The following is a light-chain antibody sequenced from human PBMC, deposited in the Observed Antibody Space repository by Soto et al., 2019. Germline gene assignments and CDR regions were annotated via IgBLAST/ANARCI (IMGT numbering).Light chain of an antibody. V-gene: IGKV1-39*01. J-gene: IGKJ1*01. CDR3: QQSFSTPRT. Sequence: DIKMTQSPSSLSASVGDRVTITCRASQTIATFLNWYQHKPGKAPKXLIYAASSLHGGGPSRFSGSGSGTNFTITISGLQPEDFETYVCQQSFSTPRTFGQGTKVDIK. CDR2: AAS. CDR1: QTIATF.